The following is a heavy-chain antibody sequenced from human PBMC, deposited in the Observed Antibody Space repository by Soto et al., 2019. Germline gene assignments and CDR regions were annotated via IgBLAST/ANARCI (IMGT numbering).Heavy chain of an antibody. D-gene: IGHD3-3*01. V-gene: IGHV3-30*18. Sequence: GGSLSLSRAASGFTCSSYCMHWVRQAPGKGLEWVAVISYDGSNKYYADSVKGRFTISRDNSKNTLYLQMNSLRAEDTAVYYCAKDITIFGVPPPNDWFDPWGQGTLVTVSS. CDR1: GFTCSSYC. CDR3: AKDITIFGVPPPNDWFDP. CDR2: ISYDGSNK. J-gene: IGHJ5*02.